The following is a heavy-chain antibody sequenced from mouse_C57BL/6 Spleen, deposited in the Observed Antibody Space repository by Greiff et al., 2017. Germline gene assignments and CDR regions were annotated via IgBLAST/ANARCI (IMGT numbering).Heavy chain of an antibody. CDR1: GYTFTSYW. V-gene: IGHV1-52*01. J-gene: IGHJ1*03. D-gene: IGHD1-1*01. Sequence: VQLQQPGAELVRPGSSVKLSCKASGYTFTSYWMHWVKQRPIQGLEWIGNIDPSDSETHYNQKFKDKATLTVDKSSSTAYMQLSSLTSEDSAVYYCAKRDYYGSSPWWYFDVWGTGTTVTVSS. CDR2: IDPSDSET. CDR3: AKRDYYGSSPWWYFDV.